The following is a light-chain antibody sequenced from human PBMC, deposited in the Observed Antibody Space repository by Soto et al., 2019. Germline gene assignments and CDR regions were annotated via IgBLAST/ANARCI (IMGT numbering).Light chain of an antibody. Sequence: DLQMTESPSTLSASIGDRVTITCRASQTISNWLAWYQQKPGKPPRLLIYDASRSQTGVPSRFSGIGSGTEFTLTITSLQPDDVATYYCQHYNSHSAHAFGGGSKVDLK. CDR2: DAS. CDR3: QHYNSHSAHA. J-gene: IGKJ4*01. V-gene: IGKV1-5*01. CDR1: QTISNW.